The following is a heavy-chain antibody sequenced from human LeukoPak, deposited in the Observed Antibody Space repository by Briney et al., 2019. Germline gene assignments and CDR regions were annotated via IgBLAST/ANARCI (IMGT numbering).Heavy chain of an antibody. CDR3: ARAIAAAGMNFDY. J-gene: IGHJ4*02. Sequence: SETLSLTCAVYGGSFSGYYWSWIRQPPGKGLEWIGEINYSGSTNYNPSLKSRVTISVDTSKNQFSLKLSSVTAADTAVYYCARAIAAAGMNFDYWGQGTLVTVSS. D-gene: IGHD6-13*01. CDR1: GGSFSGYY. CDR2: INYSGST. V-gene: IGHV4-34*01.